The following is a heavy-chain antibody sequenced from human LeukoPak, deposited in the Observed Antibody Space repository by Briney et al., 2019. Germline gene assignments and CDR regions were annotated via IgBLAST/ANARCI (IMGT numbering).Heavy chain of an antibody. J-gene: IGHJ4*02. CDR2: IKDDGNEK. CDR1: GFAFSSYW. Sequence: PGGSLRLSCAVSGFAFSSYWMSWVRQAPGKGLEWVANIKDDGNEKYYVDFVKGRFTISRDSAKNSLYLQMNSLRADDTAVYYCARTAQRSFDSWGQGTLVTVSS. D-gene: IGHD6-25*01. V-gene: IGHV3-7*01. CDR3: ARTAQRSFDS.